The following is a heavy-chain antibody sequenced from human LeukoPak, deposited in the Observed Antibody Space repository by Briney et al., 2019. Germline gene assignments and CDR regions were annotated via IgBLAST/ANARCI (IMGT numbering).Heavy chain of an antibody. V-gene: IGHV1-18*01. CDR3: ATDYIAAAGYAFDI. J-gene: IGHJ3*02. CDR2: ISAYNGNT. Sequence: GASVKVSCKASGYTFTSYGISWVRQAPGQGLEWMGWISAYNGNTNYAQKLQGRVTMTTDTSTSTAYMELRSLRSEDTAVYYCATDYIAAAGYAFDIWGQGTMVTVSS. D-gene: IGHD6-13*01. CDR1: GYTFTSYG.